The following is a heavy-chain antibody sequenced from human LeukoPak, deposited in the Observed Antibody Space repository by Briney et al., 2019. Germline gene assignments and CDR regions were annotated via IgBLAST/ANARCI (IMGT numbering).Heavy chain of an antibody. CDR1: GFTFNKYA. CDR2: IAGTGGST. CDR3: AKDPPGDY. V-gene: IGHV3-23*01. Sequence: QPGGSLRLSCAASGFTFNKYAMNWVRQPPGKGLEWVSSIAGTGGSTYYADSVKGRFTLSRDNSENTLYLQMNSLRAEDTAVYYCAKDPPGDYWGQGTLVTVSS. J-gene: IGHJ4*02.